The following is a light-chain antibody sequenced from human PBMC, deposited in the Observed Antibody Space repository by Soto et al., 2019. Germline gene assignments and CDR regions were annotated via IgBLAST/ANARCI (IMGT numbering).Light chain of an antibody. V-gene: IGKV1-5*01. CDR1: QSIGDS. J-gene: IGKJ5*01. CDR3: QQSYSTPPT. CDR2: DVS. Sequence: DIQMTQSPATLSASVGDRVTITCRASQSIGDSLAWYQQKPGKAPYLLISDVSSLERGVPSRFSGSGSGTDFALTITSLQAEDFATYYCQQSYSTPPTFGQGTRLEIK.